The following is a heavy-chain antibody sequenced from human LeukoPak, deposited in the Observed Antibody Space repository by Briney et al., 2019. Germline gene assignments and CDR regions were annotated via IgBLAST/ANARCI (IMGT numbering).Heavy chain of an antibody. D-gene: IGHD3-22*01. CDR2: IYHSGST. CDR3: ARDSSGYYYYFDY. V-gene: IGHV4-30-2*01. Sequence: SETLSPTCAVSGGSISSGGYSWSWIRQPPGKGLEWIGYIYHSGSTYYNPSLKSRVTISVDRSKNQFSLKLSSVTAADTAVYYCARDSSGYYYYFDYWGQGTLVTVSS. J-gene: IGHJ4*02. CDR1: GGSISSGGYS.